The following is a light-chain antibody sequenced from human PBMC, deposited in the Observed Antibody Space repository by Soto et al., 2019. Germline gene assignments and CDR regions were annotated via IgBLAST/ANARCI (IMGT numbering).Light chain of an antibody. CDR2: GTS. CDR3: QHYGTSLYT. CDR1: QTVTNNY. J-gene: IGKJ2*01. V-gene: IGKV3-20*01. Sequence: EIVLTQSPGTLSLSPGERATLSCRASQTVTNNYLAWYQQKLGQAPRLLIYGTSRRATGIPDRFSGSGSGTDFTLTISRLEPEDFAVYYCQHYGTSLYTFGQGTKLEIK.